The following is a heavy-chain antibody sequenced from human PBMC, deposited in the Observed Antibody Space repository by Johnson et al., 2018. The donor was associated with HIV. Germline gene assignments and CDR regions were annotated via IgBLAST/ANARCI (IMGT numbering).Heavy chain of an antibody. Sequence: VQLVVSGGSLVKPGGSLRLSCAASGFSFSNTWMSWVRQAPGKGLEWVARIKTKADGGTTDYAAPVKGRFTIPREDSKNTVYLQMNGLKIEDTAVYYCTTDLIVVIPIGAFDVWGQGTMVTVS. D-gene: IGHD3-16*01. V-gene: IGHV3-15*01. CDR1: GFSFSNTW. CDR3: TTDLIVVIPIGAFDV. J-gene: IGHJ3*01. CDR2: IKTKADGGTT.